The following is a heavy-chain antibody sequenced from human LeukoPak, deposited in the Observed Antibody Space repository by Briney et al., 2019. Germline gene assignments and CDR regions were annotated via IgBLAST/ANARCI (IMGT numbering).Heavy chain of an antibody. D-gene: IGHD3-3*01. V-gene: IGHV4-39*07. CDR2: IYYSGST. CDR1: GGSISSSSYY. J-gene: IGHJ3*02. CDR3: ARGLRFLEWFPDAFDI. Sequence: SETLSLTWTVSGGSISSSSYYWGWIRQPPGKGLEWIGSIYYSGSTYYNPSLKSRVTISVDTSKNQFSLKLSSVTAADTAVYYCARGLRFLEWFPDAFDIWGQGTMVTVSS.